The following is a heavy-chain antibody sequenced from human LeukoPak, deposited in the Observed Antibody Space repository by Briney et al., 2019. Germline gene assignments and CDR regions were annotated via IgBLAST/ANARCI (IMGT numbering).Heavy chain of an antibody. J-gene: IGHJ3*02. D-gene: IGHD2-2*01. CDR3: AIVVPAVPVLAFDI. CDR2: INPNSGGT. CDR1: GYTFTGYN. V-gene: IGHV1-2*02. Sequence: ASVKVSCKASGYTFTGYNIHWVRQAPGQGLEWMGWINPNSGGTNYAQNFQGRVTMTRDTSISTAYMELSRLRSDDTAVYYCAIVVPAVPVLAFDIWGQGTMVTVSS.